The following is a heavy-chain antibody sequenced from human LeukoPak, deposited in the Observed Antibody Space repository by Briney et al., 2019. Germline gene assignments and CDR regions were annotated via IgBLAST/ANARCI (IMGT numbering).Heavy chain of an antibody. V-gene: IGHV4-59*01. CDR1: GGYITSYY. CDR2: FFHSGSP. J-gene: IGHJ3*02. D-gene: IGHD5-18*01. Sequence: SETLSLTCTVSGGYITSYYWSWIRQPPGKGLEWIGYFFHSGSPNYNPSLKSRVTISIDTSQNQFSLKLNSVTAADTAVYYCARRDSVRGYSYVPAAFDIWGQGTMVTVSS. CDR3: ARRDSVRGYSYVPAAFDI.